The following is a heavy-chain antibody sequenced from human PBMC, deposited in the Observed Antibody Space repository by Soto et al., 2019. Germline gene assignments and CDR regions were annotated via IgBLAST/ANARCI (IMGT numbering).Heavy chain of an antibody. Sequence: QVQLVQSGAEVKKPGSSVTVSCKASGGTFSSYAISWVRQAPGQGLEWMGGIIPIFGTANYAQKFQGRVTISADESTSTAYMELSRLRSEDTAVYYCARDGPQRAYVNYYYYGMDVWGQGTTVTVSS. J-gene: IGHJ6*02. CDR1: GGTFSSYA. CDR3: ARDGPQRAYVNYYYYGMDV. V-gene: IGHV1-69*01. D-gene: IGHD3-16*01. CDR2: IIPIFGTA.